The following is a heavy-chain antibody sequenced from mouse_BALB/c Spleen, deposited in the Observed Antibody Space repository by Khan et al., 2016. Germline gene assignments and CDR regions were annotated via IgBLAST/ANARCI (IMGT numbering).Heavy chain of an antibody. J-gene: IGHJ3*01. Sequence: EVQLQESGPGLVKPSQSLSLTCSVTGYSITSGYYWNWIRQFPGNKLEWMGCISYDGSNTYNPSLRNRISITRDTSKNQFFLKLNSVTTEDTASYSCTRDEITGTFAYWGQGTLVTVSA. CDR2: ISYDGSN. CDR3: TRDEITGTFAY. D-gene: IGHD4-1*01. V-gene: IGHV3-6*02. CDR1: GYSITSGYY.